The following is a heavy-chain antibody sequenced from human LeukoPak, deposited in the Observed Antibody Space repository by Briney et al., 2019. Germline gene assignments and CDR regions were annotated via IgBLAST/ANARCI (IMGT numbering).Heavy chain of an antibody. CDR3: ARDRNGDGYNLDAFDY. Sequence: ASVKVSCKASGYTFTDYYMHWVRQAPGQGLEWMGWINPNSGGTNYAQKFQGRVTMTRDTSISTAYMELNRLRSDDTAVYYCARDRNGDGYNLDAFDYWGQGTLVTVS. CDR1: GYTFTDYY. D-gene: IGHD5-24*01. V-gene: IGHV1-2*02. J-gene: IGHJ4*02. CDR2: INPNSGGT.